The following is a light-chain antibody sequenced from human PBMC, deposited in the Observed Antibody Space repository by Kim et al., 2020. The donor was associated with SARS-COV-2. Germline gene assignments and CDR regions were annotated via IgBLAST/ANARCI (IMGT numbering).Light chain of an antibody. V-gene: IGKV3-15*01. CDR3: QHYNNWTRT. CDR2: DTS. J-gene: IGKJ2*01. Sequence: SLSPREGATLSCRAGHCVSSKLGWYQQKRGQAPRLVIYDTSTRAGGIPDRFSGSGSGTEFTLTISSLQSEDFAVYFCQHYNNWTRTFGQGTKLEI. CDR1: HCVSSK.